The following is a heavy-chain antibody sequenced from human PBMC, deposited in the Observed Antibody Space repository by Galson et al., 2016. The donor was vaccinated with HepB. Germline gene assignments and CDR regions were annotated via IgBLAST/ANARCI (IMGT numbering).Heavy chain of an antibody. D-gene: IGHD3-16*01. CDR2: IKPNSGET. Sequence: SVKVSCKASGYVFKSYYIHWVRQAPGHGLERMGVIKPNSGETVYSQNFQGRVTMTWDASTTTSYMELSSLTYEDAAVYYCTRFSYVQDFDYWGQGTLVTVSS. CDR1: GYVFKSYY. CDR3: TRFSYVQDFDY. V-gene: IGHV1-46*02. J-gene: IGHJ4*02.